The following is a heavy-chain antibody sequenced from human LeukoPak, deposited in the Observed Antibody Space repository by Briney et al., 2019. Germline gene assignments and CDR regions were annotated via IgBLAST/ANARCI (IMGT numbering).Heavy chain of an antibody. CDR2: ISYDGCNK. CDR3: AKALTSGWYLDAFNI. CDR1: GFTFSSCG. V-gene: IGHV3-30*18. D-gene: IGHD6-19*01. Sequence: GGSLRLSCAASGFTFSSCGMHWVRQAPGKGLEWVAVISYDGCNKYYADSVKGRFTISRDNSKNTLFLEMNSLRAEDTAVYYCAKALTSGWYLDAFNIWGQGTMVTVSS. J-gene: IGHJ3*02.